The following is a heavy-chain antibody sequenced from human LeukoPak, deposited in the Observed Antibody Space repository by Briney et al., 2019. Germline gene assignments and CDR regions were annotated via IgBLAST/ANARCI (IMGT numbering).Heavy chain of an antibody. Sequence: GSPKVSCKASGYTFINYGISWVRQAPGQGPEWMGWIAVYNGDTNYAQKYQGRVTTTTDTSTSTAYMELRSLRTDDTAAYYCARLQFGGSSSRYYYFYMDVWGKGTTVTVSS. J-gene: IGHJ6*03. CDR2: IAVYNGDT. CDR1: GYTFINYG. D-gene: IGHD3-10*01. V-gene: IGHV1-18*01. CDR3: ARLQFGGSSSRYYYFYMDV.